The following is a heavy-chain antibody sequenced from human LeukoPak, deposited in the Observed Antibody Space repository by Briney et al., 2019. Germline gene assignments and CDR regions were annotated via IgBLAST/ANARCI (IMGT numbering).Heavy chain of an antibody. CDR3: ARHLGSPSFGMDV. CDR2: IYYSGST. Sequence: PSETLSLTCTVSGGSISSYYWSWIRQPPGKGLEWIGYIYYSGSTNYNPSLKSRATISVDTSKNQFSLKLSSVTAADTAVYYCARHLGSPSFGMDVWGQGTTVTVSS. V-gene: IGHV4-59*08. CDR1: GGSISSYY. J-gene: IGHJ6*02. D-gene: IGHD3-10*01.